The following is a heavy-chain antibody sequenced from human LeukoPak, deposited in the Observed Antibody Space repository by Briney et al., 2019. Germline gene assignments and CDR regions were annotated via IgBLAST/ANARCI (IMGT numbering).Heavy chain of an antibody. D-gene: IGHD3-9*01. CDR3: AREGEADILTGYEFDY. J-gene: IGHJ4*02. CDR2: SKTNTGTP. V-gene: IGHV7-4-1*02. CDR1: GDTFTSFA. Sequence: ASVKVSCKAVGDTFTSFAMNWVRQGPGQRVGGVGWSKTNTGTPTYAQGFTGRFVFSLDTSVSTAYLQISSLKAEDTAVYYCAREGEADILTGYEFDYWGQGTLVTVSS.